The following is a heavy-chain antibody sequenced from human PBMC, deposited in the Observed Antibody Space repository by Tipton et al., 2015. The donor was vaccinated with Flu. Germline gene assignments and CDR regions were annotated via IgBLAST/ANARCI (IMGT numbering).Heavy chain of an antibody. CDR1: GGSISSGGYY. D-gene: IGHD3-22*01. CDR3: ARDTYYYDSSGYYPYYYYGMDV. J-gene: IGHJ6*02. V-gene: IGHV4-31*03. CDR2: IYYSGST. Sequence: TLSLTCTVSGGSISSGGYYWSWIRQHPGKGLEWIGYIYYSGSTYYNPSLKSRVTISVDTSKNQFSLKLSSVTAADTAVYYCARDTYYYDSSGYYPYYYYGMDVWAQGTTVTVSS.